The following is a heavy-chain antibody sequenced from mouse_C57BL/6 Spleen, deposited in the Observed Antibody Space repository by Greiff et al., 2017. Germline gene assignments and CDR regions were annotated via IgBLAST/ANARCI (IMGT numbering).Heavy chain of an antibody. Sequence: EVQLQQSGPELVKPGASVKISCKASGYSFTDYNMNWVKQSNGKSLEWIGVINPNYGTTSSKQKFKGKATLTVDQSSSTAYMQLNSLTSEDSAVYYGARSDYGNYGETWFAYWGQGTLVTVSA. D-gene: IGHD2-1*01. V-gene: IGHV1-39*01. CDR2: INPNYGTT. CDR3: ARSDYGNYGETWFAY. J-gene: IGHJ3*01. CDR1: GYSFTDYN.